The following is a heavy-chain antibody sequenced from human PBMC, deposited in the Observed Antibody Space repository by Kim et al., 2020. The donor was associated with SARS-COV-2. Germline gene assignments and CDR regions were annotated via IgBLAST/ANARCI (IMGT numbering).Heavy chain of an antibody. D-gene: IGHD2-8*01. J-gene: IGHJ5*02. CDR1: GGSISSYY. V-gene: IGHV4-59*13. CDR2: IYYSGST. CDR3: ARARQQPYCTNGVCYTFWFDP. Sequence: SETLSLTCTVSGGSISSYYWSWIRQPPGKGLEWIGYIYYSGSTNYNPSLKSRVTISVDTSKNQFSLKLSSVTAADTAVYYCARARQQPYCTNGVCYTFWFDPWGQGTLVTVSS.